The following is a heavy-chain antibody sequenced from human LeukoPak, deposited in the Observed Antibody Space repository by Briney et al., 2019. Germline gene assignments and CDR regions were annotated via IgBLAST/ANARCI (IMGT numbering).Heavy chain of an antibody. CDR1: GFTFSSYA. Sequence: GGSLRLSCAASGFTFSSYAMHWVRQAPGKGPEWVAVISYDGSNKYYADSVKGRFTISRDNSKNTLYLQMNSLRAEDTAVYYCARDPELTGFFDYWGQGTLVTVSS. D-gene: IGHD7-27*01. J-gene: IGHJ4*02. CDR3: ARDPELTGFFDY. V-gene: IGHV3-30-3*01. CDR2: ISYDGSNK.